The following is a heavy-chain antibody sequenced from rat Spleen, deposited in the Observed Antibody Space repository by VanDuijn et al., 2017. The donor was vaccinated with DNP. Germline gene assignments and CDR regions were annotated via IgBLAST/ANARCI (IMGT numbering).Heavy chain of an antibody. V-gene: IGHV5-31*01. Sequence: EVQLVESGGDLVQPGRSPKLSCVASGFTFNNYWMTWIRQVPGKGLEWIASITSSGGSTYYQDSMKGRFIISRDNAKNTLYLQVSSLRSEDTATYYCARDYGSYPYYFDYWGQGVMVTVSS. CDR3: ARDYGSYPYYFDY. J-gene: IGHJ2*01. CDR1: GFTFNNYW. D-gene: IGHD1-3*01. CDR2: ITSSGGST.